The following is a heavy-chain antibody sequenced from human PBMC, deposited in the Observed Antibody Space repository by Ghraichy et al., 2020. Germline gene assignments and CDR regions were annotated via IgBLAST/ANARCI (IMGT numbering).Heavy chain of an antibody. Sequence: SETLSLTCAVYGGSFSGFYWSWIRQSPGKGLEWIGEINHRGSTNYNPSLKSRVTISADTSKKQVSLKVKSVTAADTALYYCARAFPVFDFWGQRTLVTVSS. V-gene: IGHV4-34*01. D-gene: IGHD2-21*01. CDR2: INHRGST. J-gene: IGHJ4*02. CDR3: ARAFPVFDF. CDR1: GGSFSGFY.